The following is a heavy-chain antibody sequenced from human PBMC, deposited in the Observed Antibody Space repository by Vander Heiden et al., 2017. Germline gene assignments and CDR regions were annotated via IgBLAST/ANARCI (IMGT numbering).Heavy chain of an antibody. CDR3: AKDGGYSRSYSFDY. D-gene: IGHD6-13*01. V-gene: IGHV3-23*01. CDR2: ISGSGGST. CDR1: GFTFSSYA. Sequence: EVQLLESGGGLVQPGGSLRLSCAASGFTFSSYAMSWVRQAPGKGLEWVSAISGSGGSTYYADAVKGRFTISRDNSKNTLYLQMKSMRAEDTAVYYCAKDGGYSRSYSFDYWGQGTMVTVYS. J-gene: IGHJ4*02.